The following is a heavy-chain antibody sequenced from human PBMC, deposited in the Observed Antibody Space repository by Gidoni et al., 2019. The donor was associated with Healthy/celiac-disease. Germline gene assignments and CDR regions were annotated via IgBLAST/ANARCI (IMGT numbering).Heavy chain of an antibody. CDR1: GFPFSSYA. J-gene: IGHJ6*02. D-gene: IGHD2-15*01. V-gene: IGHV3-23*01. Sequence: EVQLLESGGGLVQPGGSLRLSCAASGFPFSSYAMSWVRQAPGKGLEWVSAISGSGGSTYYADSVKGRFTISRDNSKNTLYLQMNSLRAEDTAVYYCAKHHCSGGSCYPGYYYGMDVWGQGTTVTVSS. CDR3: AKHHCSGGSCYPGYYYGMDV. CDR2: ISGSGGST.